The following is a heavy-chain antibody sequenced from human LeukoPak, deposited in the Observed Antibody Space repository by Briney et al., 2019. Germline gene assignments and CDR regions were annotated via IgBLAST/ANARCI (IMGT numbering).Heavy chain of an antibody. CDR3: ARVRYSSSSGGSKWFDY. D-gene: IGHD6-6*01. CDR1: GGSFSGYY. V-gene: IGHV4-34*01. CDR2: INHSGST. Sequence: SETLSLTCTVYGGSFSGYYWSWIRQPPGKGLEWIGEINHSGSTNYNPSLKSRVTISVDTSENQFSLKLSSVTAADTAVYYCARVRYSSSSGGSKWFDYWGQGTLVIASS. J-gene: IGHJ4*02.